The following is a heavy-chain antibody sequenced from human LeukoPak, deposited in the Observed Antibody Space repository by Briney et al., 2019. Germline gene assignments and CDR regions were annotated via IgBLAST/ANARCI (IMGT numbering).Heavy chain of an antibody. CDR1: GFSFRRYA. D-gene: IGHD5-24*01. CDR2: ISGPGPST. CDR3: AKEEMPHAFDL. V-gene: IGHV3-23*01. Sequence: GGSLRLSCAASGFSFRRYAMNWVRQAPGRGLEWVAVISGPGPSTVYADSVKGRFTISRDNSKNTLFLQLDSLRVEDTAIHYCAKEEMPHAFDLWGQGTVVTVSS. J-gene: IGHJ3*01.